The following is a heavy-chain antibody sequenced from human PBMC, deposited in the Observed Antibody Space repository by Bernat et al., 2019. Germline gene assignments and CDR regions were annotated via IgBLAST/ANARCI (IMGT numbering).Heavy chain of an antibody. J-gene: IGHJ6*02. CDR3: VRLKGLLSPSYYYYYYGMDV. CDR1: GGSFSGYY. CDR2: INHSGST. V-gene: IGHV4-34*01. Sequence: QVQLQQWGAGLLKPSETLSLTCAVYGGSFSGYYWSWIRQPPGKGLEWIGEINHSGSTNYNPSLKSRVTISVDTSKNQFSLKLSSVTAADTAVYYCVRLKGLLSPSYYYYYYGMDVWGQGTTVTVSS. D-gene: IGHD5-18*01.